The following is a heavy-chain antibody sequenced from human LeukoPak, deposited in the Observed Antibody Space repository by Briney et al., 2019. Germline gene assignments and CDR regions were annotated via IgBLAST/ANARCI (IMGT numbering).Heavy chain of an antibody. V-gene: IGHV3-7*01. CDR2: IKQDGGEK. D-gene: IGHD5-12*01. CDR3: ARARGGYDLDY. CDR1: GFTFSSYW. J-gene: IGHJ4*02. Sequence: GGSLRLSCAASGFTFSSYWMSWVRQAPGKGLEWVANIKQDGGEKYYVESVKGRFTISGDNVKNSLYLQMNSLRVEDTAVYYCARARGGYDLDYWGQGTLVTVSS.